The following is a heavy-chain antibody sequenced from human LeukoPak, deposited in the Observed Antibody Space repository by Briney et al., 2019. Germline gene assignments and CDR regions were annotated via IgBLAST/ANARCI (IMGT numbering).Heavy chain of an antibody. J-gene: IGHJ4*02. Sequence: ASVKVSCKASGYTFTSYYMHWVRQAPGQGLEWMGIINPSGGSTSYAQKFQGRVTMTRDMSTSTVYVELSSLRSEDTAVYYCATNMDSSGWLNWGQGTLVTVSS. D-gene: IGHD6-19*01. V-gene: IGHV1-46*01. CDR1: GYTFTSYY. CDR3: ATNMDSSGWLN. CDR2: INPSGGST.